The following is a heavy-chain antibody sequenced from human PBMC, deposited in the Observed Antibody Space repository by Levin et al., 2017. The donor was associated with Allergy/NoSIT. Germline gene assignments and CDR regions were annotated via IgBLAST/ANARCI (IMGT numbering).Heavy chain of an antibody. Sequence: GGSLRLSCAASGFTFSSYSMNWVRQAPGKGLEWVSYISSSSTTMSYADSVKGRFTISRDNAKNTLYLQMNSLRAEDTGVYYCTSEDWNYSLLYWGQGTLVTVSS. J-gene: IGHJ4*02. CDR1: GFTFSSYS. CDR3: TSEDWNYSLLY. CDR2: ISSSSTTM. V-gene: IGHV3-48*04. D-gene: IGHD1-7*01.